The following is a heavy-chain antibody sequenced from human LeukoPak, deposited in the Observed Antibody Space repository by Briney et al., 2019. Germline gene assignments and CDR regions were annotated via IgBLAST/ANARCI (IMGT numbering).Heavy chain of an antibody. V-gene: IGHV3-23*01. CDR2: ISGSGGST. D-gene: IGHD3-10*01. Sequence: QTGGSLRLSCAASGFTFSSYAMSWVRQAPGKGLEWVSAISGSGGSTYYADSVKGRFTISRDNSKNTLYLQMNSLRAEDTAVYYCARGLTYGSGSYFDAFDIWGQGTMVTVSS. CDR3: ARGLTYGSGSYFDAFDI. CDR1: GFTFSSYA. J-gene: IGHJ3*02.